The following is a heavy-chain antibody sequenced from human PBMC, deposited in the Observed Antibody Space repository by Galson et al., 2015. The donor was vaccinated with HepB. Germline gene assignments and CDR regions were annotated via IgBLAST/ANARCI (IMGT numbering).Heavy chain of an antibody. J-gene: IGHJ3*02. V-gene: IGHV1-69*13. CDR1: GGTFSSYA. Sequence: SVKVSCKASGGTFSSYAISWVRQAPGQGLEWMGGIIPIFGTANYAQKFQGRVTITADESTSTAYMELSSLRSEDTAVYYCARDIVVVTAHNAFDIWGQGTMVTVSS. D-gene: IGHD2-21*02. CDR3: ARDIVVVTAHNAFDI. CDR2: IIPIFGTA.